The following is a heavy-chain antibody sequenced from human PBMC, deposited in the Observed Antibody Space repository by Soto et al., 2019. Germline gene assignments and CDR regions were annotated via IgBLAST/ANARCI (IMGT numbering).Heavy chain of an antibody. Sequence: SETLSLTCTVSGVSISSGDYFWSWIRQSPGKGLEWIGYIYDSGSSYYNPSLKSRVTMSVDTSKNQFSLKLSPVTAADTAVYYCAREKGYISGPKNFDYWGQGTLVTVSS. CDR2: IYDSGSS. J-gene: IGHJ4*02. CDR3: AREKGYISGPKNFDY. D-gene: IGHD5-12*01. CDR1: GVSISSGDYF. V-gene: IGHV4-30-4*01.